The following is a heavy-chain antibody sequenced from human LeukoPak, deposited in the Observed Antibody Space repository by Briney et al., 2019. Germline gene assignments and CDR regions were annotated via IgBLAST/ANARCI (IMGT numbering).Heavy chain of an antibody. CDR2: ISYDGSNK. Sequence: PGGSLRLSCAASGFTFSSYAMHWVRQAPGKGLEWVAVISYDGSNKYYADSVKGRFIISRDNSKNTLYLQMNSLRAEDTAVYYCARDVAGYGMDVWGQGTTVTVSS. J-gene: IGHJ6*02. CDR1: GFTFSSYA. V-gene: IGHV3-30-3*01. D-gene: IGHD3-10*01. CDR3: ARDVAGYGMDV.